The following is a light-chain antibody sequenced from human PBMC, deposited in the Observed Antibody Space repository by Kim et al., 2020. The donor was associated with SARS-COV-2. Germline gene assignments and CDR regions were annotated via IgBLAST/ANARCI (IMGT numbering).Light chain of an antibody. J-gene: IGKJ1*01. CDR3: QQYYTYPWT. CDR2: AAS. V-gene: IGKV1-5*01. Sequence: ASVGDRDSITWRASQSINHWLAWYQQKPGDAPKLLISAASNLESGVPSRFSGSASGTEFTLSVSSLQPDDFATYYCQQYYTYPWTFGQGTKVDIK. CDR1: QSINHW.